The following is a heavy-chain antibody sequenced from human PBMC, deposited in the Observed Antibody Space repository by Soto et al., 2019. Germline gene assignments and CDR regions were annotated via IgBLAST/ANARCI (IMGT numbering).Heavy chain of an antibody. D-gene: IGHD6-25*01. J-gene: IGHJ6*02. CDR1: GIIFSNYG. CDR2: ISSGGEYI. CDR3: ATDGAAGAVMGV. Sequence: EVQLVESGGGLVKPGGSLRLSCTASGIIFSNYGMNWVRQAAGKRPAWVSSISSGGEYIDYADSVKGCLTISSANANNALHLLLTSLGVEDTAVYYCATDGAAGAVMGVWGQGTRSTVSS. V-gene: IGHV3-21*06.